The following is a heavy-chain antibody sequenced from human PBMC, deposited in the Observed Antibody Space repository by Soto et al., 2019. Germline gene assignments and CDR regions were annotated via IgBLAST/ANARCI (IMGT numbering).Heavy chain of an antibody. J-gene: IGHJ4*02. V-gene: IGHV4-59*08. CDR3: ARLGGSGNSFPYYNY. CDR2: INNSGST. Sequence: PSETLSLTCTVSGGSINNYFWAWIRQPPGKGLEWIGYINNSGSTKYNPSLKSRVTISVDTSKNQISLSLSSVTAADTAVYYCARLGGSGNSFPYYNYWGQGTLVTVSS. CDR1: GGSINNYF. D-gene: IGHD3-10*01.